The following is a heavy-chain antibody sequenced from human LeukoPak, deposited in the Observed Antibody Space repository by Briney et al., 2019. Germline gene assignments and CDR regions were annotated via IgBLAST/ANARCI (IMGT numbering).Heavy chain of an antibody. D-gene: IGHD3-22*01. CDR3: ARRRYYDGSGYLE. Sequence: SETLSLTCSVSGDSVSRSDSYWDWIRQPPGKGLEWIGTIYYSGRTYYSPSLKSRVTMSDDPSNNQFSLNLRSVTAADTALYYCARRRYYDGSGYLEWGQGTLLSVSS. CDR2: IYYSGRT. J-gene: IGHJ1*01. V-gene: IGHV4-39*01. CDR1: GDSVSRSDSY.